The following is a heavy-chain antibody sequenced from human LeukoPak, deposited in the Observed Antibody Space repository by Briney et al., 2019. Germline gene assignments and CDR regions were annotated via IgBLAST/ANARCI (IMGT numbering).Heavy chain of an antibody. V-gene: IGHV5-51*01. Sequence: GESLKISCKGSGYSFTSYWIGWVRQMPGKGLGWMGISFPGDSDTRYSPSFEGQVTISADKSTNTAYLQWSSLKSSDTAIYYCARRAQAEMLTVWGLVDYWGQGTLVTVSS. CDR3: ARRAQAEMLTVWGLVDY. CDR1: GYSFTSYW. CDR2: SFPGDSDT. J-gene: IGHJ4*02. D-gene: IGHD3-16*01.